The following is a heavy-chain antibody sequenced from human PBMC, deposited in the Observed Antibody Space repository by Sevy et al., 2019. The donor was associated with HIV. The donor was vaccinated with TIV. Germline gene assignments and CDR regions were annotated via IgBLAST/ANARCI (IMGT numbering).Heavy chain of an antibody. D-gene: IGHD3-22*01. Sequence: ASVKVSCKASGYTFTGYYMHWVRQAPGQGLEWMGWINPNSGGTNYAQKFQGRVTMTRDTSISTAYMELSRLRSDDTAVYYCARVWYYYDSSGYSRYAFDIWGQGTMVTVSS. CDR1: GYTFTGYY. J-gene: IGHJ3*02. CDR2: INPNSGGT. CDR3: ARVWYYYDSSGYSRYAFDI. V-gene: IGHV1-2*02.